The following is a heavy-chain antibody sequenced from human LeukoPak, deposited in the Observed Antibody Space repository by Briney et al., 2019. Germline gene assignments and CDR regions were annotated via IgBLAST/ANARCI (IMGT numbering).Heavy chain of an antibody. J-gene: IGHJ4*02. V-gene: IGHV1-18*01. Sequence: ASVKVSCKASGYTFTSYGISWVRQAPGQGLEWMGWISAYNGNTNYAQKLQGRVTMTTDTSTSTAYMELSSLRSEDTAVYYCATDAGSVTIFGVVINWGQGTLVTVSS. CDR2: ISAYNGNT. CDR1: GYTFTSYG. CDR3: ATDAGSVTIFGVVIN. D-gene: IGHD3-3*01.